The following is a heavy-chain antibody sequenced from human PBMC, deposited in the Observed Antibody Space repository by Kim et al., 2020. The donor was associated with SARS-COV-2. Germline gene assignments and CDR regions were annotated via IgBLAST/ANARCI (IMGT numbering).Heavy chain of an antibody. Sequence: ASVKVSCKTSGHFFTRDSIHWVRQAPGQGLEWMGGIDCGNGNTIYSQKFQGRVTFTTDTSASTAYMELSCLRSEDTAVYYCVGGFDFDDWDQVTLV. V-gene: IGHV1-3*01. CDR2: IDCGNGNT. D-gene: IGHD3-9*01. J-gene: IGHJ4*02. CDR3: VGGFDFDD. CDR1: GHFFTRDS.